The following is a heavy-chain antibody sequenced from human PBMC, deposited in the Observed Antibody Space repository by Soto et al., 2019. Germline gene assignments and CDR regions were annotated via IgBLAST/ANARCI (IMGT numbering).Heavy chain of an antibody. V-gene: IGHV3-66*01. CDR3: ARVHSSSYDYLDY. D-gene: IGHD6-13*01. Sequence: PGGSLRLSCAASGFTVSSYRMSWVRQAPGRGLECVSVLYSAGSADFADSVKGRFTISRDNSMNTLYLQMSSLRAEDTAVYYWARVHSSSYDYLDYGGQGTLVTVSS. CDR1: GFTVSSYR. J-gene: IGHJ4*02. CDR2: LYSAGSA.